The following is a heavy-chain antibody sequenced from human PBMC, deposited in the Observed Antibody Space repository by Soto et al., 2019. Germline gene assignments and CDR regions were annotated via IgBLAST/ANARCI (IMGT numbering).Heavy chain of an antibody. CDR1: RFAFVNFA. Sequence: QMQLVASGGGVVHPGTSLRLSCAASRFAFVNFAIHWVRQAPGKGLEWVAVISYDGSKKFTSDSVRGRFTLSRDNSVNTAFLHMSNLRIDDTAVYYCARDVSNVPFDLWGRGTLVSVSS. V-gene: IGHV3-30*03. J-gene: IGHJ4*02. CDR2: ISYDGSKK. D-gene: IGHD3-9*01. CDR3: ARDVSNVPFDL.